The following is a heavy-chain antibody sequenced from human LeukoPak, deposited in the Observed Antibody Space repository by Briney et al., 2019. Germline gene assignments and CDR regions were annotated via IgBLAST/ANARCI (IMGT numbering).Heavy chain of an antibody. CDR3: ARGYYYDSGGSNFDY. Sequence: ASVKVSCKASGYTFTSYGISWVRQAPGQGLEWMGWISAYNGNTNYAQKLQGRVTMTTDTSTSTAYMELRSLRSDDTAVYYCARGYYYDSGGSNFDYRGQGTLVTVSS. CDR1: GYTFTSYG. J-gene: IGHJ4*02. CDR2: ISAYNGNT. V-gene: IGHV1-18*01. D-gene: IGHD3-22*01.